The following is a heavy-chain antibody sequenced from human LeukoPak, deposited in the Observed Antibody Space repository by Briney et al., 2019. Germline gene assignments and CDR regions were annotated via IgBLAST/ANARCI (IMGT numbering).Heavy chain of an antibody. CDR3: AKDGVAAAGTELDY. V-gene: IGHV3-23*01. CDR2: ISGSGGST. D-gene: IGHD6-13*01. J-gene: IGHJ4*02. Sequence: GGSLRLSCAASGFTFSGYAMSWVRQAPGKWLEWVSAISGSGGSTYYADSVKGRFTISRDNSKNTLYLQMNSLRAEDTAVYYCAKDGVAAAGTELDYWGQGTLVTVSS. CDR1: GFTFSGYA.